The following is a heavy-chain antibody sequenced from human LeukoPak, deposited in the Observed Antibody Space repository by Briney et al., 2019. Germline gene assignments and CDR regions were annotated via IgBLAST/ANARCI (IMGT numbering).Heavy chain of an antibody. CDR1: GGSISSSSYY. CDR3: ARTIHSSSWYRYIVQYYFDY. CDR2: IYYSGST. Sequence: SETLSLTCTVSGGSISSSSYYWSWIRQPPGKGLEWIGYIYYSGSTNYNPSLKSRVTISVDTSKNQFSLKLSSVTAADTAVYYCARTIHSSSWYRYIVQYYFDYWGQGTLVTVSS. V-gene: IGHV4-61*01. D-gene: IGHD6-13*01. J-gene: IGHJ4*02.